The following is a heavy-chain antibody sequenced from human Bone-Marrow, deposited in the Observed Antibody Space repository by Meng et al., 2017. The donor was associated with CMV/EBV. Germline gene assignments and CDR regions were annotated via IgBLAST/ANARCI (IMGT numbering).Heavy chain of an antibody. CDR3: AKDVHYDFWSGYYPQYYYYGMDV. CDR2: IRYDGSNK. J-gene: IGHJ6*02. V-gene: IGHV3-30*02. D-gene: IGHD3-3*01. CDR1: GFTFSSYG. Sequence: GESLKISCAASGFTFSSYGMHWVRQAPGKGLEWVAFIRYDGSNKYYADSVKGRFTISRDNSKNTLYLQMNSLRAEDTAVYYCAKDVHYDFWSGYYPQYYYYGMDVWGQGTTVTVSS.